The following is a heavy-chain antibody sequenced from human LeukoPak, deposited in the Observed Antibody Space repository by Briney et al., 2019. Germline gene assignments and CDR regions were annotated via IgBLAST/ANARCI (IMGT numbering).Heavy chain of an antibody. D-gene: IGHD6-13*01. J-gene: IGHJ4*02. CDR2: TYYRSKGYN. V-gene: IGHV6-1*01. CDR3: ARNAGYRSSWYVGGGSYFDY. Sequence: SQTLSLTCAISGDSVSSNSAAWNWIRQSPSRGLEWLGRTYYRSKGYNDYAVSVKSRITINPDTSKNQFSLQLNSVTPEDTAVYYCARNAGYRSSWYVGGGSYFDYWGQGTLVTVSS. CDR1: GDSVSSNSAA.